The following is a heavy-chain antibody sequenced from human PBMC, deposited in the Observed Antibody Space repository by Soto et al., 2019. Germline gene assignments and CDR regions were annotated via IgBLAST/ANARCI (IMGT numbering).Heavy chain of an antibody. D-gene: IGHD2-2*01. CDR2: IYPYDSDT. Sequence: SLKISCKISGYSFTSYWIGWVRQMPGKGMEWMGNIYPYDSDTRYSPSFQGQVTISADTSITTAYLQWSGLRASDTAMYFCARHLVGSTRGNFDYWGQGTLVTVSS. CDR1: GYSFTSYW. J-gene: IGHJ4*01. CDR3: ARHLVGSTRGNFDY. V-gene: IGHV5-51*01.